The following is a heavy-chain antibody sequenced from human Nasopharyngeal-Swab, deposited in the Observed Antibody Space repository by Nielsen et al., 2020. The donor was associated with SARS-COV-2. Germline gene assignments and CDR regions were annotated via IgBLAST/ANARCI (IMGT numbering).Heavy chain of an antibody. CDR1: GGSFSGYY. D-gene: IGHD3-10*01. Sequence: SETLSLTCAVYGGSFSGYYWSWIRQPPGKGLEWIGEINHSGSTNYNPSLKSRVTISVDTSKNQFSLKLSSVTAADTAVYYCARDVVLLWFGELLQGHRAFDIWGQGTMVTVSS. V-gene: IGHV4-34*01. J-gene: IGHJ3*02. CDR2: INHSGST. CDR3: ARDVVLLWFGELLQGHRAFDI.